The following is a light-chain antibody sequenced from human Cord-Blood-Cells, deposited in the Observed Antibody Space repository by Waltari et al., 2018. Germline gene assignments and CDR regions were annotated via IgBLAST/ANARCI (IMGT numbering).Light chain of an antibody. CDR2: QDS. CDR3: QSWDSSTVV. V-gene: IGLV3-1*01. J-gene: IGLJ2*01. CDR1: KLGDKY. Sequence: SYELTQPPSVSVSPGPTASITCSGDKLGDKYACWYQQTPGQSPVLVIYQDSKRPSGHPERFYGCNSGNAATLTYGGTQAMDEGDCYCQSWDSSTVVFGGGSKLT.